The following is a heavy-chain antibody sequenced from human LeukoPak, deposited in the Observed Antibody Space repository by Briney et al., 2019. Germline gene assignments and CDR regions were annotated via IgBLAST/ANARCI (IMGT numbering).Heavy chain of an antibody. D-gene: IGHD2-2*01. CDR3: AKGGDIVVVPAARDFDY. CDR1: GFTFSSYA. V-gene: IGHV3-23*01. CDR2: ISGSGGST. J-gene: IGHJ4*02. Sequence: GGSLRLSCAASGFTFSSYAMSWVRQAPGKGLEWVSAISGSGGSTYYADSVKGRFTISRDNSENTLYLQMNSLRAEDTAVYYCAKGGDIVVVPAARDFDYWGQGTLVTVSS.